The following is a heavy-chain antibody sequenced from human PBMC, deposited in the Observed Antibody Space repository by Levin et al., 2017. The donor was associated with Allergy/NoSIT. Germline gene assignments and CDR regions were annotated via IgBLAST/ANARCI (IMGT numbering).Heavy chain of an antibody. V-gene: IGHV3-30-3*01. Sequence: GESLKISCAASGFTFSSYAMHWVRQAPGKGLEWVAVISYDGSNKYYADSVKGRFTISRDNSKNTLYLQMNSLRAEDTAVYYCAREGADISSGYYRPAEYFQHWGQGTLVTVSS. D-gene: IGHD3-22*01. J-gene: IGHJ1*01. CDR3: AREGADISSGYYRPAEYFQH. CDR2: ISYDGSNK. CDR1: GFTFSSYA.